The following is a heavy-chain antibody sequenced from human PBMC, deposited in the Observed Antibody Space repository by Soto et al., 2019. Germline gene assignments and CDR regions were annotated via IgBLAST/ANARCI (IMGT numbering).Heavy chain of an antibody. Sequence: PSQTLSLTCVISGDSVSIYSGAWNWTRQSPSRGLEWLGRTYYRSKWYYDYADSVKGRFTISKDNSKNTLYLQMNSLRADDTAVYYCAKWGPYDFSMGYWGQGTLVTVSS. CDR3: AKWGPYDFSMGY. CDR2: TYYRSKWYY. V-gene: IGHV6-1*01. CDR1: GDSVSIYSGA. J-gene: IGHJ4*02. D-gene: IGHD3-3*01.